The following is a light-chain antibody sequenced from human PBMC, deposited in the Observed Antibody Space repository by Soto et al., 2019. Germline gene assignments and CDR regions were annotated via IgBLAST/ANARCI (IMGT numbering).Light chain of an antibody. Sequence: QSVLTQPPSASGTPGQRVTISCSGSSSNIGSNTVNWYQQLPGTAPKLLLYSNNQRPSGVPDRSSGSKSGTSASLAISGLQSEDEADYYCAAWDDSLNGYVFGTGTKLTVL. CDR2: SNN. CDR3: AAWDDSLNGYV. J-gene: IGLJ1*01. V-gene: IGLV1-44*01. CDR1: SSNIGSNT.